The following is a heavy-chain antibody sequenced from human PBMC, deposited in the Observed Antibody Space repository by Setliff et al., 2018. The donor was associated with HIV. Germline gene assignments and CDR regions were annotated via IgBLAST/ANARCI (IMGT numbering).Heavy chain of an antibody. V-gene: IGHV3-30*02. CDR2: IRYDGSNK. Sequence: SCAASGFTFSSYGMHWVRQAPGKGLEWVAFIRYDGSNKYYADSVKGRFTISRDNSKNTLYLQMNSLGAEDTAVYYCAKWEWEPYASDIWGQGTMVTVSS. D-gene: IGHD1-26*01. CDR3: AKWEWEPYASDI. CDR1: GFTFSSYG. J-gene: IGHJ3*02.